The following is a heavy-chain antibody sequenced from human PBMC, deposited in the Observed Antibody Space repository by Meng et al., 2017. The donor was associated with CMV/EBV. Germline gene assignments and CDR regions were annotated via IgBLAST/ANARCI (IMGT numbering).Heavy chain of an antibody. V-gene: IGHV3-48*04. Sequence: GGSLRLSCAASGFTFSSYSMNWVRQAPGKGLEWVSYISSSGSTIYYADSVKGRFTISRDNAKNSLYLQMNSLRAEDTAVYYCAREGEVTIFGVVIYYYYGMDVWGQGTTVTVSS. CDR1: GFTFSSYS. D-gene: IGHD3-3*01. CDR2: ISSSGSTI. J-gene: IGHJ6*02. CDR3: AREGEVTIFGVVIYYYYGMDV.